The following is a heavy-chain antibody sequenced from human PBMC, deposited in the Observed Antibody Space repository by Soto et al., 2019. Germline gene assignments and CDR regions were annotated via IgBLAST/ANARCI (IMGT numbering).Heavy chain of an antibody. CDR3: ARDFRLSLLSPSYYYYGMDV. CDR2: IIPIIGII. J-gene: IGHJ6*02. Sequence: SVKVSCKASGGAFSTYTITWVRQAPGQGLEWMGRIIPIIGIINYAQKFQGRVTITADKFTGTAYMELTRLRSDDTAVYYCARDFRLSLLSPSYYYYGMDVWGQGTTVTVSS. CDR1: GGAFSTYT. D-gene: IGHD3-10*01. V-gene: IGHV1-69*04.